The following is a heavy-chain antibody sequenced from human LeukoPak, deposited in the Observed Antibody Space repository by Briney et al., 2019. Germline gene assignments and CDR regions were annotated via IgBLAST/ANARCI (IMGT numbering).Heavy chain of an antibody. CDR2: IYYSGRN. J-gene: IGHJ6*03. CDR1: GGSISSSSYY. V-gene: IGHV4-39*07. CDR3: ARVMVDYDFWSGYYRGTYYYYMDV. D-gene: IGHD3-3*01. Sequence: SETLSLTCTVSGGSISSSSYYWGWIRQPPGKGLECIGSIYYSGRNYYNPSLKSRVTISVDTSKNQFSLKLSSVTAADTAVYYCARVMVDYDFWSGYYRGTYYYYMDVWGKGTTVTVSS.